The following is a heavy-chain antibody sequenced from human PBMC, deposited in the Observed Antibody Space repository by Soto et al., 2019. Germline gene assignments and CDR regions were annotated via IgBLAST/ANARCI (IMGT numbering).Heavy chain of an antibody. J-gene: IGHJ2*01. CDR1: GGTFSSYA. CDR2: IIPIFGTA. CDR3: AVIQVTTVTPSPCYFDL. D-gene: IGHD4-17*01. Sequence: QVQLVQSGAEVKKPGSSVKVSCKASGGTFSSYAISWVRQAPGQGIEWMGGIIPIFGTANYAQQFQGRVTITAXXSXSXXYMEPSRLRSEDTAVYYCAVIQVTTVTPSPCYFDLWGRGTLVTVST. V-gene: IGHV1-69*12.